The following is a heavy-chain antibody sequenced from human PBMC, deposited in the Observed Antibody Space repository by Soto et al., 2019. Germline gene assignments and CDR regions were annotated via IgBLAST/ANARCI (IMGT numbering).Heavy chain of an antibody. CDR2: INPNSGGT. CDR1: GYTFTGYY. Sequence: ASVKVSCKASGYTFTGYYMHWVRQAPGQGLEWMGWINPNSGGTNYAQKFQGRVTMTRDTSISTAYMELSRLRSDDTAVYYCARAAGYCSSTSCYTRASFDYWGQGTLVTVSS. V-gene: IGHV1-2*02. CDR3: ARAAGYCSSTSCYTRASFDY. D-gene: IGHD2-2*02. J-gene: IGHJ4*02.